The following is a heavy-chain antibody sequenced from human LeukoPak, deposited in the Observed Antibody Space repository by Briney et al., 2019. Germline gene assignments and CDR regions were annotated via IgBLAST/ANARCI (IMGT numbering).Heavy chain of an antibody. J-gene: IGHJ4*02. CDR2: INPNSGGT. D-gene: IGHD4-11*01. V-gene: IGHV1-2*06. Sequence: ASVKVSCKASGYTFTGYYMHWVRQAPGQGLEWMGRINPNSGGTNYAQKFQGRVTMTRDTSISTAYMELSRLRSDDTAVYYCARDAYSNYYYFDYWGQGTLVTASS. CDR1: GYTFTGYY. CDR3: ARDAYSNYYYFDY.